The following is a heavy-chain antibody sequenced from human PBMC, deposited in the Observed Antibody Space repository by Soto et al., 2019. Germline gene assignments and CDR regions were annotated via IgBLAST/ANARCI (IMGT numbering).Heavy chain of an antibody. Sequence: SETLSLTCTVSGGSISSYYWSWIRQTAGKGLEWVEYIHDSWGARYNPSLESRVAISLDKSKSQFSLKLTSVTATDTAVYYGARDLCSGCWFDPWGQGTLVTVSS. V-gene: IGHV4-59*12. CDR3: ARDLCSGCWFDP. D-gene: IGHD2-15*01. CDR1: GGSISSYY. CDR2: IHDSWGA. J-gene: IGHJ5*02.